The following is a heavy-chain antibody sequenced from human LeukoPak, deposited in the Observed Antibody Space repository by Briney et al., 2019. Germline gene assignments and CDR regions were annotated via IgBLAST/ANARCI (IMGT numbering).Heavy chain of an antibody. CDR3: ARSIVVVVPAATYYYYYYMDV. Sequence: PSETLSLTCTVSGGSISSSYYWGWIRQPPGKGLEWIGSIFYSGSTYYNPSLKSRITISVDTSKSQFSLKLSSVTAADTAVYYCARSIVVVVPAATYYYYYYMDVWGKGTTVTVSS. V-gene: IGHV4-39*01. CDR2: IFYSGST. D-gene: IGHD2-2*01. CDR1: GGSISSSYY. J-gene: IGHJ6*03.